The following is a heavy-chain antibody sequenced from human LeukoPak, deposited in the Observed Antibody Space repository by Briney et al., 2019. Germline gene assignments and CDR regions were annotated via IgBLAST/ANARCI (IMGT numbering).Heavy chain of an antibody. CDR2: IYTSGST. D-gene: IGHD2-2*02. Sequence: SETQSLTCTVSGGSISSYYWSWIRQPAGKGLEWIGRIYTSGSTNYNPSLKSRVTMSVDTSKNQFSLKLSSVTAADTAVYYCAGYCSSTSCYIRYYGMDVWGQGTTVTVSS. J-gene: IGHJ6*02. V-gene: IGHV4-4*07. CDR3: AGYCSSTSCYIRYYGMDV. CDR1: GGSISSYY.